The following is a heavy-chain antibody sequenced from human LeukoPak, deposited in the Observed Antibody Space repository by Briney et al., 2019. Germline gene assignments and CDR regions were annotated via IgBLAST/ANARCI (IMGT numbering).Heavy chain of an antibody. V-gene: IGHV3-23*01. CDR2: ISGSGGST. Sequence: GGSLRLSCAASEFTFSSYAMSWVRQAPGKGLEWVSAISGSGGSTYYADSVKGRFTISRDNSKNTLYLQMNSLRAEDTAVYYCAKEVVVVPAAILGAYYFDYWGQGTLVTVSS. D-gene: IGHD2-2*01. J-gene: IGHJ4*02. CDR1: EFTFSSYA. CDR3: AKEVVVVPAAILGAYYFDY.